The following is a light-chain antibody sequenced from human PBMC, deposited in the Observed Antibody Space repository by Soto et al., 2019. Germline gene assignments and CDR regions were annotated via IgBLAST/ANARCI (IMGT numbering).Light chain of an antibody. CDR1: QSVGTW. V-gene: IGKV1-5*01. J-gene: IGKJ1*01. CDR2: DAS. CDR3: QQYNTDSSWA. Sequence: IQMTQSPSTLSASVGDRVTITCRASQSVGTWLAWYQQKPGKAPELLISDASSLESGVPSRFSGSGSGTEFTLTISSLLPDDFATYYCQQYNTDSSWAFGQGTKVEIK.